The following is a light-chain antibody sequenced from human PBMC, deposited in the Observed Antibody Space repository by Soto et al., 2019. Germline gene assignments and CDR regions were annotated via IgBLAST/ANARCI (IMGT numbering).Light chain of an antibody. V-gene: IGKV3-20*01. CDR1: QTVRSTL. Sequence: DIVMTQTPGTLSSSPGERATLSCRASQTVRSTLLAWYQHPPGTANRLIISGASSRTSVIPNRCSGRWSAKDFTLTTSLQDHEDFAVYYCQQYDNSPYTFGQGTKLEIK. CDR3: QQYDNSPYT. CDR2: GAS. J-gene: IGKJ2*01.